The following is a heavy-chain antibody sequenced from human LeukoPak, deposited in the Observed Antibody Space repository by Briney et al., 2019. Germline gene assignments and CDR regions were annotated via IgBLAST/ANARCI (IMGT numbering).Heavy chain of an antibody. D-gene: IGHD6-19*01. Sequence: SETLSLTCTVSGYSITSGYYWGWIRQPPGKGLEWLGSIYKTGSTYYNPSLQGRVTISVDTSKNQFSLKLSSVTAADTAVYYCARSVVLWYSSGWYVAAFDIWGQGTMVTVSS. CDR2: IYKTGST. J-gene: IGHJ3*02. CDR1: GYSITSGYY. CDR3: ARSVVLWYSSGWYVAAFDI. V-gene: IGHV4-38-2*02.